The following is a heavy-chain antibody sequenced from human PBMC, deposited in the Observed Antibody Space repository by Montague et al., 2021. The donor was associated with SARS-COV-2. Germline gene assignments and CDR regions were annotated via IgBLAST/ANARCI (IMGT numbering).Heavy chain of an antibody. J-gene: IGHJ5*02. Sequence: SETLSLTCSISGVSITSYYWGWIRQPPGKGLEWIGYIYYSGSTNYNPSLKSRVTISVDTSKNQFSLKLSSVTAADTAVYYCARRSLGYCSGGSCYSAFDPWGQGTLVTVSS. V-gene: IGHV4-59*01. D-gene: IGHD2-15*01. CDR1: GVSITSYY. CDR3: ARRSLGYCSGGSCYSAFDP. CDR2: IYYSGST.